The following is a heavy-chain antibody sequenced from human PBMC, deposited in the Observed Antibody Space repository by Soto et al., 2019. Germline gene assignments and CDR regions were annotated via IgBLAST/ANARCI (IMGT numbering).Heavy chain of an antibody. CDR2: ISHSGST. D-gene: IGHD3-16*01. Sequence: QVQLQQWGAGLLKPSETLSLTCAVYGGSFSGYYWSCIRQPPGKGLEWIGEISHSGSTNYNPSLKSRVTISVDTSKNQFSLKLSSVTAADTAVYYCARDRRTGYVWYYYYGMDVWGQGTTVTVSS. CDR3: ARDRRTGYVWYYYYGMDV. CDR1: GGSFSGYY. J-gene: IGHJ6*02. V-gene: IGHV4-34*01.